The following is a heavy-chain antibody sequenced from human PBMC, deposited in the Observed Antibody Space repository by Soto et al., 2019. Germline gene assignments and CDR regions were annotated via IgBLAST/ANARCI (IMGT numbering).Heavy chain of an antibody. CDR3: PHGYVQWLATFHYFVS. D-gene: IGHD6-19*01. V-gene: IGHV2-5*02. CDR2: IYWADDK. J-gene: IGHJ4*01. CDR1: GFSITGNGEG. Sequence: SGPTLVNTTQTLTLTCTFSGFSITGNGEGVGWIRQPPGKALEWLALIYWADDKRYSPSLRNRLTITLENPKDQVMLTMTDIGPANTATYYCPHGYVQWLATFHYFVSWSQGTQVTVSS.